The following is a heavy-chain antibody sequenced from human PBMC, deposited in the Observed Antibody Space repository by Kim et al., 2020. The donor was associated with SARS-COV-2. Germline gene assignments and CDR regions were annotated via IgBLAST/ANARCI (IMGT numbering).Heavy chain of an antibody. Sequence: SVKVSCKASGGTFSSYAISWVRQAPGQGLEWMGRIIPILGIANYAQKFQGRVTITADKSTSTAYMELSSLRSEDTAVYYCARITYYYGSGSYPEGDYWGQGTLVTVSS. J-gene: IGHJ4*02. V-gene: IGHV1-69*04. CDR1: GGTFSSYA. D-gene: IGHD3-10*01. CDR3: ARITYYYGSGSYPEGDY. CDR2: IIPILGIA.